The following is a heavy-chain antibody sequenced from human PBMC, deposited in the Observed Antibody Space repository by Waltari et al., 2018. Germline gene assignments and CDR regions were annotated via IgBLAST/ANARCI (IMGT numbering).Heavy chain of an antibody. CDR1: GFTFSSYA. Sequence: EVQLLESGGGLVQPGGSLRISCAASGFTFSSYAMSWVRQAPGKGLEWVSVIYSGGSTYYADSVKGRFTISRDNSKNTLYLQMNSLRAEDTAVYYCAKSPLGGYYFRYWGQGTLVTVSS. D-gene: IGHD3-22*01. V-gene: IGHV3-23*03. J-gene: IGHJ4*02. CDR3: AKSPLGGYYFRY. CDR2: IYSGGST.